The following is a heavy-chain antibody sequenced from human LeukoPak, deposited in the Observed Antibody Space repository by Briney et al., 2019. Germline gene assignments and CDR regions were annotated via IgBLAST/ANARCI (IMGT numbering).Heavy chain of an antibody. Sequence: PSETLPLTCAVYGGSFSGYYWSWIRQPPGKGLEWIGEINHSGSTNYNPSLKSRVTISVDTSKNQFSLKLSSVTAADTAVYYCARDRLDTAMVFDYWGQGTLVTVSS. D-gene: IGHD5-18*01. CDR2: INHSGST. J-gene: IGHJ4*02. CDR1: GGSFSGYY. V-gene: IGHV4-34*01. CDR3: ARDRLDTAMVFDY.